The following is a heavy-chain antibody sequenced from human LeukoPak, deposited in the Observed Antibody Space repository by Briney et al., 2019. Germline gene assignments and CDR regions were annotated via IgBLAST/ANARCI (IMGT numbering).Heavy chain of an antibody. CDR1: GFTFSSYA. Sequence: PGGSLRLSCAASGFTFSSYAMSWVRQAPGKGLEWVSAISGSGGSTYYADSVKGRFTISRDNSKNTLYLQMNSLRAEDTAVYYCANSFYCSGGNCYDDYWGQGTLVTVSS. J-gene: IGHJ4*02. V-gene: IGHV3-23*01. CDR3: ANSFYCSGGNCYDDY. CDR2: ISGSGGST. D-gene: IGHD2-15*01.